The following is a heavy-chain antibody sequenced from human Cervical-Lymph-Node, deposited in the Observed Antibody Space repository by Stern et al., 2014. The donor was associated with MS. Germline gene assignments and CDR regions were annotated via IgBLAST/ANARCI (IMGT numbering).Heavy chain of an antibody. D-gene: IGHD1-26*01. CDR1: GFTFSSYG. CDR3: ARDIAVGAPSLDY. Sequence: VQLVQSGGGVVQPGRSLRLSCAASGFTFSSYGMHWVRQAPGKGLEWVAVIWYDGSNKYYADSVKGRFTISRDNSKNTLYLQMNSLRAEDTAVYYCARDIAVGAPSLDYWGQGTRVTVSS. CDR2: IWYDGSNK. V-gene: IGHV3-33*01. J-gene: IGHJ4*02.